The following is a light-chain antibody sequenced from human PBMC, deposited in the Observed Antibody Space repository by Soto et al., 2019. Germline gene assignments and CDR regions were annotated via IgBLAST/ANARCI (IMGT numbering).Light chain of an antibody. CDR2: EVS. V-gene: IGLV2-14*01. CDR3: ISYTSSSTWV. Sequence: QSVLTQPASVSGSPGQSITISCTGTSSDVGGYNYVSWYQQHPGKAPKLMIYEVSNRPSGVSDRFSGSRSGNTASLTISGVQAEDESDYYCISYTSSSTWVFGGGTKLTVL. J-gene: IGLJ3*02. CDR1: SSDVGGYNY.